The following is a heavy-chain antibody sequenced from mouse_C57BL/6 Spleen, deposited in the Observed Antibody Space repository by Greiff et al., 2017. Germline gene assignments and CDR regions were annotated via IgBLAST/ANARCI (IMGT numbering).Heavy chain of an antibody. CDR2: IHPSDSDT. V-gene: IGHV1-74*01. J-gene: IGHJ3*01. CDR1: GYTFTSYW. Sequence: QVQLKQPGAELVKPGASVKVSCKASGYTFTSYWMHWVKQRPGQGLEWIGRIHPSDSDTNYNQKFKGKATLTVDKSSSTAYMQLSSLTSEDSAVYYCAICDDYDWFAYWGQGTLVTVSA. CDR3: AICDDYDWFAY. D-gene: IGHD2-4*01.